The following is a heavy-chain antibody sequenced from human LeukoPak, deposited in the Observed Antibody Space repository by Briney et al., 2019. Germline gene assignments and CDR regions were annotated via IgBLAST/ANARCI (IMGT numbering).Heavy chain of an antibody. CDR3: ASNYYGSGSPLV. Sequence: ASVKVSCKASGYTFTSYAMHWVRQAPGQRLEWMGWINAGNGNTKYSQKFQGRVTITRDTSASTAYMELSSLGSEDTAVYYCASNYYGSGSPLVWGQGTLVTVSS. V-gene: IGHV1-3*01. CDR1: GYTFTSYA. D-gene: IGHD3-10*01. CDR2: INAGNGNT. J-gene: IGHJ4*02.